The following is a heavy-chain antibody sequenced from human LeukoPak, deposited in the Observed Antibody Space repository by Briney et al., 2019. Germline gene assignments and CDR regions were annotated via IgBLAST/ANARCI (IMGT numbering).Heavy chain of an antibody. Sequence: SETLSLTCAVYGGSFSGYYWSWIRQPPGKGLEWIGYIYYSGSTYYNPSLKSRVTISVDTSKNQFSLKLSSVTAADTAVYYCARRDRYYYDSSGYARGGFDIWGQGTMVTVSS. V-gene: IGHV4-34*09. D-gene: IGHD3-22*01. CDR2: IYYSGST. CDR3: ARRDRYYYDSSGYARGGFDI. CDR1: GGSFSGYY. J-gene: IGHJ3*02.